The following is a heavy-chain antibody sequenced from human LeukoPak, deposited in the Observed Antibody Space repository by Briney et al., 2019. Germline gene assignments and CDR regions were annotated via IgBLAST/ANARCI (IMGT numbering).Heavy chain of an antibody. CDR3: ARGEHSVDS. V-gene: IGHV4-34*10. D-gene: IGHD1/OR15-1a*01. J-gene: IGHJ4*02. Sequence: PSETLSLTCAVYGGSFSGHYWSWIRQPPGKGLEWIGRIYSSGYTNDNPFLKSRITMSVDMSKNQFSLRLNSVTAADTAVYYCARGEHSVDSWGQGMLVTVSS. CDR2: IYSSGYT. CDR1: GGSFSGHY.